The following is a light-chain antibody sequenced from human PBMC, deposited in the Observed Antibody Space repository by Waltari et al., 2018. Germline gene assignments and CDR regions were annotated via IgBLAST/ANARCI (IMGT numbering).Light chain of an antibody. J-gene: IGKJ4*01. Sequence: EIVLTQSPATLSLSPGERATLSCRASQSVSSYLAWYQQKPGQAPRLLIYDASNGATGIPARFSGSGSGTVFTLAISSLDPEDFAVYYCQQRSNWPLTFGGGTKVEIK. V-gene: IGKV3-11*01. CDR1: QSVSSY. CDR3: QQRSNWPLT. CDR2: DAS.